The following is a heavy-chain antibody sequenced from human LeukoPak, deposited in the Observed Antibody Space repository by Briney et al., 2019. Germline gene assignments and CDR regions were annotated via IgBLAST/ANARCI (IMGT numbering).Heavy chain of an antibody. CDR2: ISWNSGSI. D-gene: IGHD2-2*01. CDR1: GFTFDDYA. Sequence: PGRSLRLSCAASGFTFDDYAMHWVRQAPGKGLEWVSGISWNSGSIGYADSVKGRFTIPRDNAKNSLYLQMNSLRAEDMALYYCAKADCSSTSCPHFDYWGQGTLVTVSS. CDR3: AKADCSSTSCPHFDY. J-gene: IGHJ4*02. V-gene: IGHV3-9*03.